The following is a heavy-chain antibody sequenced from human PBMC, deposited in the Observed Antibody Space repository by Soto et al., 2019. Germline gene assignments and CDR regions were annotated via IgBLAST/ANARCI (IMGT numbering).Heavy chain of an antibody. CDR1: GYTFINSD. J-gene: IGHJ4*02. V-gene: IGHV1-18*01. CDR2: INPYNGNT. Sequence: QVQLVQSGAEMKKPGASVKVSCKASGYTFINSDITSVRQAPGQGLEWMGWINPYNGNTKYPQEFQGRVTMTTDTSTSMAYMELRSLRSDDTAVYFCARGRTSALGTFDYWGQGSLVTVSS. CDR3: ARGRTSALGTFDY.